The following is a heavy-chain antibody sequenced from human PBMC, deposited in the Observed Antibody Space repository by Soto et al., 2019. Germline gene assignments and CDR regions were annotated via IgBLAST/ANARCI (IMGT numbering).Heavy chain of an antibody. Sequence: GGALRLSCAGSGFTFGTYSMNWVRQAAGKGLEWIAYISYDSDTIQYADSVKGRFTISRDNAKNSLYLQMNSLRDEDTAVYYCARLYYDYVWGQGTTVTVSS. CDR1: GFTFGTYS. J-gene: IGHJ6*02. V-gene: IGHV3-48*02. CDR2: ISYDSDTI. CDR3: ARLYYDYV. D-gene: IGHD3-3*01.